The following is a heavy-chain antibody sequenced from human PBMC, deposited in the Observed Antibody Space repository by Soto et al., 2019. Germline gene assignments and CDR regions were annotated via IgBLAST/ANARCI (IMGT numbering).Heavy chain of an antibody. CDR2: IVVGSGNT. CDR3: AAERVETAIEYYYYGMDG. D-gene: IGHD5-18*01. CDR1: GFTFTSSA. V-gene: IGHV1-58*01. J-gene: IGHJ6*02. Sequence: SVKVSCKASGFTFTSSAVQWVRQARGRRLEWIGWIVVGSGNTNYAQKFQERVTITRDMSTSTAYMELSSLRSEDTAVYYCAAERVETAIEYYYYGMDGWGQGNTVTVSS.